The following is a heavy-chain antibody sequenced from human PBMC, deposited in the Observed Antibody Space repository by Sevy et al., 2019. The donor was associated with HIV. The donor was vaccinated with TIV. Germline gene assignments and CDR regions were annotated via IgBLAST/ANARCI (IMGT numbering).Heavy chain of an antibody. V-gene: IGHV3-49*03. J-gene: IGHJ4*02. D-gene: IGHD4-4*01. CDR1: GFTFGDYA. Sequence: GGSLRLSCTASGFTFGDYAMSWFRQAQGKGLEWVGFIRSKGYGGTTEYAASVKGRFTISRDDSKSIAYVQMNSLKTEDTAVYYCARGPRGNYVFDYWGQGTLVTVSS. CDR2: IRSKGYGGTT. CDR3: ARGPRGNYVFDY.